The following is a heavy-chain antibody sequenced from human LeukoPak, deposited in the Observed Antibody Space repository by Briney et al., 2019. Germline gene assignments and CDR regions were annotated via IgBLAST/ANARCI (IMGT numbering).Heavy chain of an antibody. CDR3: ARDFVVVPAAGY. CDR1: GGTFSSYA. D-gene: IGHD2-2*01. V-gene: IGHV1-18*01. Sequence: ASVKVSCKASGGTFSSYAISWVRQAPGQGLEWMGWISAYNGNTNYAQKLQGRVTMTTDTSTSTAYMELRSLRSDDTAVYYCARDFVVVPAAGYWGQGTLVTVSS. J-gene: IGHJ4*02. CDR2: ISAYNGNT.